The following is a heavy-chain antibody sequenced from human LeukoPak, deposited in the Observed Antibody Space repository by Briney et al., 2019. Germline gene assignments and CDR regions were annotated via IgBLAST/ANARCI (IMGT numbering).Heavy chain of an antibody. D-gene: IGHD5-18*01. J-gene: IGHJ6*04. CDR2: ISWDGGST. Sequence: GGSLRLSCAASGFTFDDYTMHWVRQAPGKGLEWVSLISWDGGSTYYADSVKGRFTIPRDNSKNSLYLQMNSLRTEDTALYYCAIGDTAMAPASMGDVWGKGTTVTVSS. V-gene: IGHV3-43*01. CDR1: GFTFDDYT. CDR3: AIGDTAMAPASMGDV.